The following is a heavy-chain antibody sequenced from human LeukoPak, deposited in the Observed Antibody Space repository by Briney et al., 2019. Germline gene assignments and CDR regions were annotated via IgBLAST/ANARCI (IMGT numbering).Heavy chain of an antibody. CDR1: GGSFNIYY. J-gene: IGHJ6*03. D-gene: IGHD1-7*01. V-gene: IGHV4-34*01. CDR3: ARRWNYGRNYYIDV. Sequence: PSETLSLTCAVYGGSFNIYYWSWIRQSPEKGLECIGEINDGGTINYNPSLLSRVTISLDRSKNQFSLKLTSVTTADTAVYYCARRWNYGRNYYIDVWGKGATVSVSS. CDR2: INDGGTI.